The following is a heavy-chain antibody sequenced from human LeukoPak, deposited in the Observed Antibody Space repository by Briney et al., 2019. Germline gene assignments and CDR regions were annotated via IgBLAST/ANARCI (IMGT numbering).Heavy chain of an antibody. V-gene: IGHV3-30*18. D-gene: IGHD3-22*01. CDR1: GFTFSSYG. Sequence: PGGSLRLSCAASGFTFSSYGMHWVRQAPGKGLEWVAVISYDGSNKYYADSVKGRFTISRDNSKNTLYLQMNSLRAEDTAVYYCAKNRDRRVPTYYYDSSGSSHFDLWGRGTLVTVSS. CDR3: AKNRDRRVPTYYYDSSGSSHFDL. J-gene: IGHJ2*01. CDR2: ISYDGSNK.